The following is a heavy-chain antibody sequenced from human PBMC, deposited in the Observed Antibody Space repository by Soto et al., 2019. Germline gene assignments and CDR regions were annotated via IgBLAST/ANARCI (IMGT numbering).Heavy chain of an antibody. J-gene: IGHJ5*02. CDR2: ISAYNGNT. CDR1: GYSFASYG. V-gene: IGHV1-18*01. Sequence: ASVKVSCKASGYSFASYGISWVRQAPGQGLEWMGWISAYNGNTNYAQKLQGRVTTTTDTSTSTAYMELRSLRSDDTAVYYCARDRSLRWFGESYWFDPWGQGTLVTVSS. CDR3: ARDRSLRWFGESYWFDP. D-gene: IGHD3-10*01.